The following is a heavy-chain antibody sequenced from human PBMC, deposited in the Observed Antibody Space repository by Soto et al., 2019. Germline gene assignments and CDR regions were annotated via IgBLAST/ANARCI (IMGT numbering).Heavy chain of an antibody. Sequence: SVKVSCKASGFTLTDSAVQWVRQARGQRLEWIGWIVVGSGITNYAQKFQERVTITWDLSTSTAYMELSSLRDEDTAVYYCAREGWPLLQTGMDVWGQGTTVTVSS. J-gene: IGHJ6*02. CDR2: IVVGSGIT. CDR1: GFTLTDSA. CDR3: AREGWPLLQTGMDV. D-gene: IGHD2-15*01. V-gene: IGHV1-58*01.